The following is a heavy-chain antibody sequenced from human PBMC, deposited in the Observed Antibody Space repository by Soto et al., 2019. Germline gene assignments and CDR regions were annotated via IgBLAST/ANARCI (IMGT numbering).Heavy chain of an antibody. J-gene: IGHJ6*02. CDR1: GGSISSGGYY. CDR3: ARDRFCSGGSCDYYGMDV. Sequence: PSETLSLTCTVSGGSISSGGYYWSWIRQRPGKGLEWIGYIYYSGSTYYNPSLKSRVTISVDTSKNQFSLKLSSVTAADTAVYYCARDRFCSGGSCDYYGMDVWGQGTTVTVSS. V-gene: IGHV4-31*03. CDR2: IYYSGST. D-gene: IGHD2-15*01.